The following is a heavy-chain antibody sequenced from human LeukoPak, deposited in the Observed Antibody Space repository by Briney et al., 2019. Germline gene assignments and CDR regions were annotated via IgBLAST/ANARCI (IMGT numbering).Heavy chain of an antibody. J-gene: IGHJ4*02. D-gene: IGHD2/OR15-2a*01. CDR1: GFTFSTYE. Sequence: GGSLRLSCAASGFTFSTYEMNWVRQAPGKGLEWVSYIRSSGSTTYYADSVKGRFTISRDNAKSSLFLQMNSLRPEDTAVYYCAAGILGFDSGSWGQGTVTVSS. CDR3: AAGILGFDSGS. V-gene: IGHV3-48*03. CDR2: IRSSGSTT.